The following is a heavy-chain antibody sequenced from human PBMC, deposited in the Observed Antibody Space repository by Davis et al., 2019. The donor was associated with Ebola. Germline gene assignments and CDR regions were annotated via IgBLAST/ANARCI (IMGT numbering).Heavy chain of an antibody. V-gene: IGHV3-15*01. Sequence: GGSLRLSCAASGFTFSNAWMSWVRQAPGKGLEWVGRIKSETDGGTTDYAAPVKGRFTISRDNSKNTLYLQMNSLRAEDTAVYYCTRGRHSEPTYDDYWGQGTLVTVSS. CDR2: IKSETDGGTT. CDR3: TRGRHSEPTYDDY. J-gene: IGHJ4*02. CDR1: GFTFSNAW. D-gene: IGHD2/OR15-2a*01.